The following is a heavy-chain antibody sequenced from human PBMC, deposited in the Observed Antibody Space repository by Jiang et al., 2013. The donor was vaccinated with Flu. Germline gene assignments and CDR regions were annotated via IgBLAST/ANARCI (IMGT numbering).Heavy chain of an antibody. CDR3: ARTVGGVGATGWVYNYMDV. V-gene: IGHV2-70*04. CDR2: IDWDDDK. D-gene: IGHD1-26*01. Sequence: RVSWIRQSPGKALEWLARIDWDDDKFYSTSLKTRLTISKDTSKNQVVLTMANMDPVDTATYYCARTVGGVGATGWVYNYMDVWGKGTTVTVSS. CDR1: R. J-gene: IGHJ6*03.